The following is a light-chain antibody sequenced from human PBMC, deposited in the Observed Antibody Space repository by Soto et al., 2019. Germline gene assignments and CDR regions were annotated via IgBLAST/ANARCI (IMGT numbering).Light chain of an antibody. J-gene: IGLJ1*01. Sequence: QSALTQPASVSGSPGQAITISCTGTSSDVGSYNIVSWYQQYPGKAPKLMIYEGSKRPSGVSIRFSGSKPGNTASLTISGLQAEDEADYYCCSYAGSDTYVFGTGTKVTVL. V-gene: IGLV2-23*01. CDR1: SSDVGSYNI. CDR2: EGS. CDR3: CSYAGSDTYV.